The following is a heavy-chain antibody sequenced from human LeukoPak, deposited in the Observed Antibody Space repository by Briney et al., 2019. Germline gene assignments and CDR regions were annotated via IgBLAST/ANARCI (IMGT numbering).Heavy chain of an antibody. CDR1: GYTFTGYY. CDR3: ARGRYSSGWYVSYYFDY. CDR2: INPNSGGT. J-gene: IGHJ4*02. Sequence: ASVKVSCKASGYTFTGYYMHWVRQAPGQGLEWMGWINPNSGGTNYAQKFQGWVTMTRDTSISTAYMELSRLRSDDTAVYYCARGRYSSGWYVSYYFDYWGQGTLVTVSP. D-gene: IGHD6-19*01. V-gene: IGHV1-2*04.